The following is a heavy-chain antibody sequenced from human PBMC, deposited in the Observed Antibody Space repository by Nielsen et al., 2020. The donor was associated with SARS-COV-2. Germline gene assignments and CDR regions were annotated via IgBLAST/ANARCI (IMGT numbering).Heavy chain of an antibody. CDR2: ISDGGNNE. CDR1: GFTFSTYD. V-gene: IGHV3-30*03. CDR3: ARDPRAYHVPAFYFDS. D-gene: IGHD2-21*01. J-gene: IGHJ4*02. Sequence: GSLRLSCAASGFTFSTYDMHWVRQTPGKGLEWLAFISDGGNNEYYAESVRGRFDISRDNSRNTLYLQMNSLRVEDSALYYCARDPRAYHVPAFYFDSWGQGIQVTVSS.